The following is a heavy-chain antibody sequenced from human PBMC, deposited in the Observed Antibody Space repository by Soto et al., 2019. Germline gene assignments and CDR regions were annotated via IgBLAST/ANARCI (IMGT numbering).Heavy chain of an antibody. J-gene: IGHJ6*02. Sequence: PGGSLRLSCAASGFTFSDYYMSWIRQAPGKGLEWVSYISSSGSTIYYADSVKGRFTISRDNAKNSLYLRMNSLRAEDTAVYYCARDRSVTTPYYYYGMDVWGQGTTVTVSS. V-gene: IGHV3-11*01. D-gene: IGHD4-17*01. CDR1: GFTFSDYY. CDR2: ISSSGSTI. CDR3: ARDRSVTTPYYYYGMDV.